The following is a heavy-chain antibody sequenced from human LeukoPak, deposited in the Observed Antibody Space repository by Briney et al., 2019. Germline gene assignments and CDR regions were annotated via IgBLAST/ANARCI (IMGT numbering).Heavy chain of an antibody. CDR3: ARGIRQYAKSYFDY. D-gene: IGHD2-2*01. V-gene: IGHV3-21*04. J-gene: IGHJ4*02. Sequence: GGSLRLSCAASGFTFSSYTRNWVRQAPGKGLEWVSSISGSSRHKYYTDSVKGRFTISRDNAKNSLYLQMNSLRAEDTAVYYCARGIRQYAKSYFDYWGQGTLVTVSS. CDR2: ISGSSRHK. CDR1: GFTFSSYT.